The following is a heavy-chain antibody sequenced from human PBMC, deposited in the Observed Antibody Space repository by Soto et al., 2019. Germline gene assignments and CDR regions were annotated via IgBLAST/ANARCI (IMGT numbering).Heavy chain of an antibody. CDR3: ARVGRAWYGVFD. Sequence: SETLSLTCAVSGGSISSGGYSWSWIRQSPGKGLEWIGQMHYSGSTYYNPSLKSRVTISVDTSKNQFSLILTSVTASDTAVYYCARVGRAWYGVFDWGQGTLVTVSS. V-gene: IGHV4-61*08. D-gene: IGHD6-19*01. J-gene: IGHJ4*02. CDR2: MHYSGST. CDR1: GGSISSGGYS.